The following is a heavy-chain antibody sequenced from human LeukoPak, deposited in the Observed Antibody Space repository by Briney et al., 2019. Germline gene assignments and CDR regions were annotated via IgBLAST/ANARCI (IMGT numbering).Heavy chain of an antibody. D-gene: IGHD4-17*01. CDR2: ISGSGGST. J-gene: IGHJ5*02. V-gene: IGHV3-23*01. Sequence: GGSLRLSCAASGLTFSNYAMSWVRQAPGKGLEWVSGISGSGGSTYYADSVKGWFTIFRDNSKNTLSLQMNSLTAEDTAVYYCAKDYGHVDYGISVRGENCFGPWGQGTLVTVSS. CDR1: GLTFSNYA. CDR3: AKDYGHVDYGISVRGENCFGP.